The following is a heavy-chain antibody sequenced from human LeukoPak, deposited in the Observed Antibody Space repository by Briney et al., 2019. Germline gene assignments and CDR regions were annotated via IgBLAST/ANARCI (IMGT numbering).Heavy chain of an antibody. D-gene: IGHD2-15*01. CDR2: INPSGGST. Sequence: GASVKVSCKASGYTFTSYYMHWVRQAPGQGLEWMGIINPSGGSTSCAQKFQGRVTMTRDTSTSTVYMELSSLRSEDTAVYYCARDQFCSGGSCYLFDYWGQGTLVTVSS. CDR1: GYTFTSYY. V-gene: IGHV1-46*01. J-gene: IGHJ4*02. CDR3: ARDQFCSGGSCYLFDY.